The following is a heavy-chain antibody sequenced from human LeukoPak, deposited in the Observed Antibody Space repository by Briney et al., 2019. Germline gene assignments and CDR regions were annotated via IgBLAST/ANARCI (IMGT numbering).Heavy chain of an antibody. CDR2: FDPEDGET. CDR3: ATDLRGRYYGSGSSLDY. J-gene: IGHJ4*02. CDR1: GYTLTELS. D-gene: IGHD3-10*01. Sequence: ASVKVSCKVSGYTLTELSMHWVRQAPGKGLEWMGGFDPEDGETIYAQKFQGRVTMTEDTSTDTAYMELSSLRSEDTAVYYCATDLRGRYYGSGSSLDYWGQGTLVTVSS. V-gene: IGHV1-24*01.